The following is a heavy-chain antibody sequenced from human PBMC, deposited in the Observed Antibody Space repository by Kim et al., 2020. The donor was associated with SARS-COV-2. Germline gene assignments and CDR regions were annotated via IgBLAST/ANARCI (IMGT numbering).Heavy chain of an antibody. CDR3: ARGARIAARPRHPDFQH. CDR1: GGSFSGYY. D-gene: IGHD6-6*01. V-gene: IGHV4-34*01. CDR2: INHSGST. J-gene: IGHJ1*01. Sequence: SETLSLTCAVYGGSFSGYYWSWIRQPPGKGLEWIGEINHSGSTNYNPSLKSRVTISVDTSKNQFSLKLSSVTAADTAVYYCARGARIAARPRHPDFQHWGQGTLVTVSS.